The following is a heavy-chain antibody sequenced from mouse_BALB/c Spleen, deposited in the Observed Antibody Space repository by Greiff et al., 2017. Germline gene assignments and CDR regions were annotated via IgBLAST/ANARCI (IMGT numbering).Heavy chain of an antibody. Sequence: VKLQESGPGLVAPSQSLSITCTVSGFSLTSYDISWIRQPPGKGLEWLGVIWTGGGTNYNSAFMSRLSISKDNSKSQVFLKMNSLQTDDTAIYYCVRAYGYDGGFAYWGQGTLVTVSA. CDR3: VRAYGYDGGFAY. CDR1: GFSLTSYD. J-gene: IGHJ3*01. V-gene: IGHV2-9-2*01. D-gene: IGHD2-2*01. CDR2: IWTGGGT.